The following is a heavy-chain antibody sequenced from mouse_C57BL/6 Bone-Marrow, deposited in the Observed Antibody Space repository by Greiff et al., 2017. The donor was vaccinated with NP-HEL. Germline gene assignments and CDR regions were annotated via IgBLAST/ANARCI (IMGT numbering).Heavy chain of an antibody. Sequence: VKLKQPGAELVKPGASVKLSCKASGYTFTSYWMHWVKQRPGQGLEWIGMIHPNSGSTNYNEKFKSKATLTVDKSSSTAYMQLSSLTSEDSAVYYCARGDGNGDFDVWGTGTTVTVSS. V-gene: IGHV1-64*01. CDR1: GYTFTSYW. J-gene: IGHJ1*03. CDR2: IHPNSGST. D-gene: IGHD2-1*01. CDR3: ARGDGNGDFDV.